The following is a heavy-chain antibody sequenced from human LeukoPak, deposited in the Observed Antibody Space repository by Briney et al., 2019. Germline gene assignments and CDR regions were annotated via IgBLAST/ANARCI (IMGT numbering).Heavy chain of an antibody. CDR3: ARQGYYYDSSGSYYFDY. V-gene: IGHV4-38-2*02. D-gene: IGHD3-22*01. J-gene: IGHJ4*02. CDR2: IYHSGST. Sequence: KSSETLSLTCTVSGYSISSGYSWGWIRQPPGKGLEWIGSIYHSGSTYYNPSLKSRVTISVDTSKNQFSLKLSSVTAADTAVYYCARQGYYYDSSGSYYFDYWGQGTLVTVSS. CDR1: GYSISSGYS.